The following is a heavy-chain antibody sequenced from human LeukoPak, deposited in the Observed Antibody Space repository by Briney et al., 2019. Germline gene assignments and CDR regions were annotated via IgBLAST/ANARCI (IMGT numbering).Heavy chain of an antibody. D-gene: IGHD1-26*01. V-gene: IGHV3-30*18. CDR1: GFTFSSYG. J-gene: IGHJ6*02. Sequence: GRSLRLSCAASGFTFSSYGMHWVRQAPGKGLEWVAVISYDGSNKYYADSVKGRFTISRDNSKNTLYLQMNSLRAEDTAVYYCAKDCVGSGVYYYYGMDVWGQGTTVNVSS. CDR3: AKDCVGSGVYYYYGMDV. CDR2: ISYDGSNK.